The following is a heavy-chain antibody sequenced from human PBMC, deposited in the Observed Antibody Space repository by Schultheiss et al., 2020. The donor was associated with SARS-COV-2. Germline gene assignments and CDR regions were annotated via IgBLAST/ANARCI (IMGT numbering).Heavy chain of an antibody. Sequence: SETLSLTCTVSGGSINSYYWSWIRQPAGKGLEWIGRIYTSESTNYNPSLKSRVTMSVDTSKNQLSLKLSSVTAADTAVYYCARGGSSSSVNYYYYGMDVWGQGTTVTVSS. V-gene: IGHV4-4*07. CDR2: IYTSEST. CDR1: GGSINSYY. D-gene: IGHD6-6*01. CDR3: ARGGSSSSVNYYYYGMDV. J-gene: IGHJ6*02.